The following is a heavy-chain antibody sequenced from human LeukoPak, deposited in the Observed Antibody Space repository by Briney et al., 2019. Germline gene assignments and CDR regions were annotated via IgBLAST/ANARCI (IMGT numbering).Heavy chain of an antibody. J-gene: IGHJ4*02. CDR3: AAWTDRGYSY. V-gene: IGHV3-7*01. Sequence: PGGSLRLSCTPSGFTFSRSWMNWLRQAPGKGLEWVANINPDGDGMRFVDSVKGRFTMSRDNAQSSLHLQMNSLRVEDTAFYYCAAWTDRGYSYWGQGVLVTVSS. CDR1: GFTFSRSW. D-gene: IGHD5-12*01. CDR2: INPDGDGM.